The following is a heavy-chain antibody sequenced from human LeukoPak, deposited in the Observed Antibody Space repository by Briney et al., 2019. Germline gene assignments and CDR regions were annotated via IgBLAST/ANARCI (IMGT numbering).Heavy chain of an antibody. CDR1: GFTFSSYA. CDR3: AKDAPGGYSGYDLWYYFDY. D-gene: IGHD5-12*01. V-gene: IGHV3-23*01. J-gene: IGHJ4*02. Sequence: PGGSLRLSCAASGFTFSSYAMSWVRQAPGKGLEWVSAISGSGGSTYYADSVKGRFTISRDNSKNTLYLQMNSLRAEDTAVYYCAKDAPGGYSGYDLWYYFDYWGQGTLVTVSS. CDR2: ISGSGGST.